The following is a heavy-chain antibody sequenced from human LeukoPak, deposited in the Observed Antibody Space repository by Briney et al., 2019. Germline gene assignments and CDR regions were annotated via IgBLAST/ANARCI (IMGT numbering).Heavy chain of an antibody. J-gene: IGHJ4*02. D-gene: IGHD4-11*01. CDR2: INPHSGGT. V-gene: IGHV1-2*02. CDR3: ARDFLVEDYTDYFVDY. Sequence: GASVKVSCKASGYTFTGYYMHWVRQAPGQGLEWMGWINPHSGGTNYAQKFQGRVTMTRDTSISTAYMELSSLRSEDTAVYYCARDFLVEDYTDYFVDYWGQGTLVTVSS. CDR1: GYTFTGYY.